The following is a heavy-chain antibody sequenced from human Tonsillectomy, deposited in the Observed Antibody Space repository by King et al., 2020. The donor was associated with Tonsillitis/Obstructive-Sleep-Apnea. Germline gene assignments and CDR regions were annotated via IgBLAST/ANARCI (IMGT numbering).Heavy chain of an antibody. CDR2: ISSSSSTI. CDR3: ARSSELGYCSSTSCYGMDV. V-gene: IGHV3-48*03. CDR1: GFTFGSYE. D-gene: IGHD2-2*01. Sequence: VQLVESGGGLVQPGGSLRLSCAASGFTFGSYEMNWVRQAPGKGLEWVSYISSSSSTIYYADSVKGRFTISRDNAKNSLYLQMNSLRAEDTAVYYCARSSELGYCSSTSCYGMDVWGQGTTVTVSS. J-gene: IGHJ6*02.